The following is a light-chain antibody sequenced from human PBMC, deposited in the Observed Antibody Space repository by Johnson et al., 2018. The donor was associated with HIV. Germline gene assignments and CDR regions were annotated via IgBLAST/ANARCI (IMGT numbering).Light chain of an antibody. J-gene: IGLJ1*01. CDR3: GTWDSSLSAGRA. CDR1: SSNIGNNY. V-gene: IGLV1-51*01. CDR2: DSY. Sequence: QSVLTQPPSVSAAPGQKVTISCSGSSSNIGNNYVSWYQQFPGTAPKLLIYDSYKRPSGIPDRFSGSKSGTSATLGITGLQTGDEADYYCGTWDSSLSAGRAFGTGTKVTVL.